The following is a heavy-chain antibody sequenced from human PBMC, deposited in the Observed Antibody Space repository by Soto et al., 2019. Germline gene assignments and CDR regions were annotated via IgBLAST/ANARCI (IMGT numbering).Heavy chain of an antibody. D-gene: IGHD3-10*01. CDR2: IWYDGSSE. J-gene: IGHJ3*02. CDR3: ARVPGSGTYYDNRIANDAFDI. V-gene: IGHV3-33*01. Sequence: PGGSLRLSCAASGFTFSNYGVHWVRQAPGKGLEWVGVIWYDGSSEYYTESVKGRFTISRDNSKNTLYLQMNSLRAEDTAVYYCARVPGSGTYYDNRIANDAFDIWGQGTMVTVSS. CDR1: GFTFSNYG.